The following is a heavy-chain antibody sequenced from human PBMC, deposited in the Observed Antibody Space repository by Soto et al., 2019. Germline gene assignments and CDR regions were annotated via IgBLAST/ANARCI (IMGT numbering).Heavy chain of an antibody. D-gene: IGHD2-21*02. CDR2: VTANGGST. Sequence: EVQLLESGGGFVQPGGSLRLSCAATGITFSVYAMTWVRQAPGKGLEWVSAVTANGGSTYSADSVKGRFTISRDNSKNTLFLQTNSLRAEDTAVYYCASLGVGDWANYYYYYGMDVWGQGTTVTVSS. CDR1: GITFSVYA. J-gene: IGHJ6*02. V-gene: IGHV3-23*01. CDR3: ASLGVGDWANYYYYYGMDV.